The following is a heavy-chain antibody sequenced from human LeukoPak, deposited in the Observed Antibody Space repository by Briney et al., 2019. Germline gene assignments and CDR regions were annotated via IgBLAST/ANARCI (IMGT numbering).Heavy chain of an antibody. CDR1: GFTFTDYL. Sequence: PGGSLRLSCAASGFTFTDYLMTWVRQAPGKGLEWVADIKADGSEKYYVDSVKGRFTILRDNAKNSLYLQMNSLRVEDTAVYFCARDHLYYGISGPRFDYWGQGTRVTVSS. D-gene: IGHD3-16*01. V-gene: IGHV3-7*01. CDR3: ARDHLYYGISGPRFDY. CDR2: IKADGSEK. J-gene: IGHJ4*02.